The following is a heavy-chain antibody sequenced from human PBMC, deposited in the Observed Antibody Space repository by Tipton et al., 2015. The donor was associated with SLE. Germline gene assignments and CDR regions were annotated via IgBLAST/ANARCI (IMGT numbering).Heavy chain of an antibody. J-gene: IGHJ4*02. Sequence: TLSLTCTVSGGSISSSPYYWAWIRQPPGKELEWIGSISYSGITYYNPSLKSRVTISVDTSKNQFSLMVTSVTAADTAVYYCAKRDDNWYFDSWGQGTLVTVSS. CDR3: AKRDDNWYFDS. D-gene: IGHD1-20*01. V-gene: IGHV4-39*07. CDR2: ISYSGIT. CDR1: GGSISSSPYY.